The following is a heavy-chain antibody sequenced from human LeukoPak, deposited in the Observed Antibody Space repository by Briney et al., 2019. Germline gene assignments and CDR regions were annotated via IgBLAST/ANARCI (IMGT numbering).Heavy chain of an antibody. V-gene: IGHV1-8*01. J-gene: IGHJ6*03. D-gene: IGHD5-12*01. Sequence: ASVKVSCKASGYTFTSYDINWVRQAPGQGLEWMGWMNPNSGSTGYAQKFQGRVTMTRNTSISTAYMELSSLRSEDTAVYFCATHSPEWRYNGYYNFYYMDVWGKGTTVTVSS. CDR1: GYTFTSYD. CDR3: ATHSPEWRYNGYYNFYYMDV. CDR2: MNPNSGST.